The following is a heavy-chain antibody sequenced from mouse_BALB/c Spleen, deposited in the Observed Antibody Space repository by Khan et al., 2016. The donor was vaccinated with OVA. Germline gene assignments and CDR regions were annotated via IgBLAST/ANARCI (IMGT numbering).Heavy chain of an antibody. Sequence: QVELQQSGPELKKPGETVKISCKASGYTFTNYGMNWVKQAPGKGLKWMGWINTYTGEPTYADDFKGRFAFSLETSASTAYLQINNLKNEDTATYFCARFHGGYWGQGTTLTVSS. CDR2: INTYTGEP. J-gene: IGHJ2*01. V-gene: IGHV9-3-1*01. CDR1: GYTFTNYG. CDR3: ARFHGGY.